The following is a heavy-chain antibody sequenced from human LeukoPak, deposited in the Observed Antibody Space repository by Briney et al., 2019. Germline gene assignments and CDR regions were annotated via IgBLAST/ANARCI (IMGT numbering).Heavy chain of an antibody. V-gene: IGHV3-23*01. CDR3: AREGCTNGVCRKSPLFDY. CDR1: GFTFSSYA. CDR2: ISGSGGST. Sequence: GGSLRLSCAASGFTFSSYAMSWVRQAPGKGLEWVSAISGSGGSTYYADSVKGRFTISRDNSKNTLYLQMNSLRAEDTAVYYCAREGCTNGVCRKSPLFDYWGQGTLVTVSS. J-gene: IGHJ4*02. D-gene: IGHD2-8*01.